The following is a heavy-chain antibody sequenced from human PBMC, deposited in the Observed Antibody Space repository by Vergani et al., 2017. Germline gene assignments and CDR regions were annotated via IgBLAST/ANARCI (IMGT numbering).Heavy chain of an antibody. D-gene: IGHD6-19*01. CDR1: GGSISSYY. CDR2: IYYSGST. V-gene: IGHV4-59*01. J-gene: IGHJ6*02. Sequence: QVQLQESGPGLVKPSETLSLTCTVSGGSISSYYWSWIRQPPGKGLEWIGYIYYSGSTNYNPSLKSRVTISVDTSKNQFSLKLSSVTAADTAVYYCARDARSGWDSPYYYYYGMDVWGQGTTVTVSS. CDR3: ARDARSGWDSPYYYYYGMDV.